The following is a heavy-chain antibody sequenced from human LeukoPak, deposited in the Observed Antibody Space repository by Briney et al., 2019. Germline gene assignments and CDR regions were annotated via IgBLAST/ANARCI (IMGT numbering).Heavy chain of an antibody. CDR2: IKQDGSEK. V-gene: IGHV3-7*01. J-gene: IGHJ4*02. CDR1: GFTVSSNS. Sequence: GGSLRLSCTVSGFTVSSNSMSWVRQAPGKGLEWVANIKQDGSEKYYVDSVKGRFTISRDNAKNSLYLQMNSLRAEDTAVYYCARDFNYYDSSGFFDFDYWGQGTLVTVSS. CDR3: ARDFNYYDSSGFFDFDY. D-gene: IGHD3-22*01.